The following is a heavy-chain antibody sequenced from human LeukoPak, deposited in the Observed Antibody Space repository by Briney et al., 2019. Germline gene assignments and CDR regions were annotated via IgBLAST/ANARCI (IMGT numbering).Heavy chain of an antibody. D-gene: IGHD3-3*01. J-gene: IGHJ4*02. V-gene: IGHV4-59*08. CDR2: IYYSGST. CDR1: GGTINCNH. Sequence: SENLSFTSTVSGGTINCNHWIWIPPPPGQGLEWIGYIYYSGSTNSNPPLNSRTTISVTTSKTPFSLKLSPLTADTTALYYCARTRARSATIFGLVTRGPFVNWGQGNLVTVSS. CDR3: ARTRARSATIFGLVTRGPFVN.